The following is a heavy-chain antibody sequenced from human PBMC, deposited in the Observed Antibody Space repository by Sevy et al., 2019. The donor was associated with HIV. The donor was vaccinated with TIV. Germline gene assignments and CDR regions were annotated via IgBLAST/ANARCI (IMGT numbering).Heavy chain of an antibody. CDR3: AKQWRLTMIVVVNFLFDY. CDR1: GFTFSSYA. D-gene: IGHD3-22*01. Sequence: GGSLRLSCAASGFTFSSYAMSWVRQAPGKGLEWVSAISGSGGSTYYADSVKGRFTISRDNSKNTLYLQMNSLRAEDTAVYYCAKQWRLTMIVVVNFLFDYSGQRTLVTVSS. CDR2: ISGSGGST. J-gene: IGHJ4*02. V-gene: IGHV3-23*01.